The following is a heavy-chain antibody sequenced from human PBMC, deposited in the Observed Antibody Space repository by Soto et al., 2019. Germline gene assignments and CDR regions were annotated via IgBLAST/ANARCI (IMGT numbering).Heavy chain of an antibody. J-gene: IGHJ3*02. CDR1: GFTFSNYG. CDR2: IWNDGDKK. V-gene: IGHV3-33*01. CDR3: VRGGKTAGAFDI. D-gene: IGHD3-16*01. Sequence: QVQLVESGGGVVQPGRSPRLSCAASGFTFSNYGMHWVRQAPGKGLEWVAVIWNDGDKKYYEDSVKGRFTISRDNSDNTLFLQMNSLTAEDSAVYYCVRGGKTAGAFDIWGQGTMVTVSS.